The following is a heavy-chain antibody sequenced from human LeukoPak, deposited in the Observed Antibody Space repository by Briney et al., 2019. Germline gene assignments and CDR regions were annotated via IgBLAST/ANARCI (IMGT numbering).Heavy chain of an antibody. D-gene: IGHD3-22*01. CDR2: INPSGGST. J-gene: IGHJ3*02. CDR1: GYTFTSYY. V-gene: IGHV1-46*01. CDR3: ARDKLDYDSSGYYLNDAFDI. Sequence: ASVKVSCKASGYTFTSYYMHWVRQAPGQGLEWMGIINPSGGSTSYAQKFQGRVTMTRDTSTSTAYMELRSLRSDDTAVYYCARDKLDYDSSGYYLNDAFDIWGQGTMVTVSS.